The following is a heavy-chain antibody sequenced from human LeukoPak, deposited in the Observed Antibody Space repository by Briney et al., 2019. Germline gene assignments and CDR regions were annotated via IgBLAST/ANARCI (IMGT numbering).Heavy chain of an antibody. CDR3: AKDCSSTSCREYFQH. CDR2: ISGSGGST. D-gene: IGHD2-2*01. J-gene: IGHJ1*01. CDR1: GFTFSSYA. V-gene: IGHV3-23*01. Sequence: GGSLRLSCAASGFTFSSYAMSWVRQAPGKGLEWVSAISGSGGSTYYADSVKGRFTISRDNSKNTLYLQMNSLRAEDTAVYYCAKDCSSTSCREYFQHWGQGTLVTVSS.